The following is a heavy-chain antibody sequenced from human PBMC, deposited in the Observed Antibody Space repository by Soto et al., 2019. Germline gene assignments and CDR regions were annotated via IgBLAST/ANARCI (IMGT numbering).Heavy chain of an antibody. CDR3: ASAWIQLWLPDY. D-gene: IGHD5-18*01. CDR1: GGSISSSSYY. J-gene: IGHJ4*02. CDR2: IYYSGST. Sequence: SETLSLTCTVSGGSISSSSYYWCWIRQPPGKGLEWIGSIYYSGSTYYNPSLKSRVTISVDTSKNQFSLKLSSVTAADTAVYYCASAWIQLWLPDYWGQGTLVTVSP. V-gene: IGHV4-39*01.